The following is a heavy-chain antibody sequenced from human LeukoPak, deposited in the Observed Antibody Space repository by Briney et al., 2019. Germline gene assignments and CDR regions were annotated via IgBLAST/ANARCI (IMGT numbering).Heavy chain of an antibody. CDR3: ARNPWQCDY. CDR1: GFTFTSYW. Sequence: GGSLRLSCAASGFTFTSYWMTWVRQPPGKGLEWVATIKEDGSVKYYVDSVKGRFTISRDNGENSLYLQMNSLRADDTAVYYCARNPWQCDYWGQGTLVTVSS. CDR2: IKEDGSVK. V-gene: IGHV3-7*01. J-gene: IGHJ4*02.